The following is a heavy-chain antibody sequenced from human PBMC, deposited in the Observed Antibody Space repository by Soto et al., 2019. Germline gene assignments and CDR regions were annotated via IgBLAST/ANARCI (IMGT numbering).Heavy chain of an antibody. CDR2: IIPLFGTA. CDR3: VTSLRPPRLLLDGQRDYYFDY. Sequence: SVKVSCKASGGTFSSYAISWVRQAPGQGLEWMGGIIPLFGTAKYAQKFQGRVTITADESTSTAYMELSSLRSEDTAVYYCVTSLRPPRLLLDGQRDYYFDYRGRGTLVTVSS. CDR1: GGTFSSYA. D-gene: IGHD4-17*01. V-gene: IGHV1-69*13. J-gene: IGHJ4*02.